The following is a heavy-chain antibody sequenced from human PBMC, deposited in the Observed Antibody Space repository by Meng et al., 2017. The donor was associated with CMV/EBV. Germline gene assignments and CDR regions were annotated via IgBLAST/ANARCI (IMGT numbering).Heavy chain of an antibody. CDR3: AKTDL. V-gene: IGHV3-33*06. Sequence: RRNGMKRGGKEKGKGKEWEKEKRKDGRKKKKAEKVKGRFTISRENSKNTLYLQMNSLRAEDKDVYYCAKTDLWGQGTLVTVSS. J-gene: IGHJ5*02. CDR2: KRKDGRKK. CDR1: RRNG.